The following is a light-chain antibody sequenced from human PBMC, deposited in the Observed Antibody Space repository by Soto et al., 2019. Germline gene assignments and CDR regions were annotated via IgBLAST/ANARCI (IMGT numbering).Light chain of an antibody. CDR1: QSVSSTY. J-gene: IGKJ1*01. Sequence: EIVLTQSPGTLSLSPGERATLSCRASQSVSSTYLAWYQQKPGQAPRLLIYGASNRATGIPDRFSGSGSMTDFTLTSSRLEPKDVAVYYCQQYGGSRWTFGQGTRVDI. CDR2: GAS. CDR3: QQYGGSRWT. V-gene: IGKV3-20*01.